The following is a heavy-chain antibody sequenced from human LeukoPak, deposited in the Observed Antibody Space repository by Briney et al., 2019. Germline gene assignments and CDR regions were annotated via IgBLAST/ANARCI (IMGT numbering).Heavy chain of an antibody. CDR2: ISGGAGST. D-gene: IGHD3-16*01. CDR3: ARGMGASTYYFDY. V-gene: IGHV3-23*01. J-gene: IGHJ4*02. Sequence: PGGSLRLSCAASGFTFNNYAMSWVRQAQGKGLEWVSIISGGAGSTYYADSLKGRFTISRDNSKNTLYLQMNSLRAEDTAMYYCARGMGASTYYFDYWGQGTLVTVSS. CDR1: GFTFNNYA.